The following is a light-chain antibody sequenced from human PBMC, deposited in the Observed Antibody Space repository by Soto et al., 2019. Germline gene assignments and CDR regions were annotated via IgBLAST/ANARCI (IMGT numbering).Light chain of an antibody. Sequence: DIQVTQSPATLSAFVGDRVTISCRARQSIGTWLAWYQQKPGKAPKLLIYDASTLESGVPSRFSGSGSGTDFTLTISSLQPEDFATYYCQQTYTTPEITFGQGTRLEIK. V-gene: IGKV1-5*01. J-gene: IGKJ5*01. CDR1: QSIGTW. CDR2: DAS. CDR3: QQTYTTPEIT.